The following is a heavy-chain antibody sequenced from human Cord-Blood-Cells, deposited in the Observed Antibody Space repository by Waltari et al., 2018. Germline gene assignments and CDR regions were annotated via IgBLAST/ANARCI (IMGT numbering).Heavy chain of an antibody. Sequence: QVQLQESGPGLVKPSEPLSLTCTVSGGSISSYSWSWIRQPAGKGLEWIGRIYTSGSTNYNPSLKSRVTMSVDTSKNQFSLKLSSVTAADTAVYYCARDSDDSSGYYYNWFDPWGQGTLVTVSS. CDR1: GGSISSYS. D-gene: IGHD3-22*01. J-gene: IGHJ5*02. V-gene: IGHV4-4*07. CDR3: ARDSDDSSGYYYNWFDP. CDR2: IYTSGST.